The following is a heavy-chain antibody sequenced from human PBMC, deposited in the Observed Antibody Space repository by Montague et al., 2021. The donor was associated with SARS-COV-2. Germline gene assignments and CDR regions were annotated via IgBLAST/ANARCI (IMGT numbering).Heavy chain of an antibody. CDR2: IYYRSKWYH. D-gene: IGHD2-15*01. J-gene: IGHJ3*02. V-gene: IGHV6-1*01. CDR3: ARTTTRMLYPENAFDI. CDR1: GDSVSSNTAT. Sequence: CAISGDSVSSNTATWNWIRQSPSRGLEWLGRIYYRSKWYHDYAISLKSRITTNPDTSKNQFSLQLSSVAPEDTAVFYCARTTTRMLYPENAFDIWGQGTMVPVSS.